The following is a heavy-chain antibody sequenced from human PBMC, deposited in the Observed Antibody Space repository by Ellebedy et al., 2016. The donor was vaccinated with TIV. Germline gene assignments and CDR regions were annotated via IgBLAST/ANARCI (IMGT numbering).Heavy chain of an antibody. J-gene: IGHJ4*02. CDR1: GGSIRSYY. CDR3: ARATSFDY. D-gene: IGHD1-1*01. V-gene: IGHV4-59*01. CDR2: IYDSGRT. Sequence: MPSETLSLTCTVSGGSIRSYYWSWIRQSPGKGLEWIGYIYDSGRTNYNPSLKRRVTISVDTSKNQFSLKLSSVTAADTAVYYCARATSFDYWGQGTLVTVSS.